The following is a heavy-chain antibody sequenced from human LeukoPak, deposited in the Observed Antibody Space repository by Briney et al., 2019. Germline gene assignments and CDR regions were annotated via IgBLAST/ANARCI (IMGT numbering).Heavy chain of an antibody. Sequence: GGSLRLSCAAFGFTFSGYAMSWVRQAPGKGLEGVSSISGSGGSTFYADSVKGRFTVSRDNSKNTLYPQMNSLRAEDTAIYYCAKGYDFWSGGIDYWGQGTLVTVSS. CDR1: GFTFSGYA. CDR2: ISGSGGST. CDR3: AKGYDFWSGGIDY. D-gene: IGHD3-3*01. V-gene: IGHV3-23*01. J-gene: IGHJ4*02.